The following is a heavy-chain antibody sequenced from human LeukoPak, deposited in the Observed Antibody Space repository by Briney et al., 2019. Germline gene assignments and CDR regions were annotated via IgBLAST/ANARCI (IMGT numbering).Heavy chain of an antibody. J-gene: IGHJ4*02. CDR2: ISSSSSYI. CDR1: GFTFSSYS. D-gene: IGHD6-13*01. V-gene: IGHV3-21*01. Sequence: GGSLRLSCAASGFTFSSYSMNWVRQAPGKGLEWVSSISSSSSYIYYADSVRGRFTISRDNAKNSLYLQMNSLRAEDTAVYYCARDPRSSWYDVWGQGTLVTVSS. CDR3: ARDPRSSWYDV.